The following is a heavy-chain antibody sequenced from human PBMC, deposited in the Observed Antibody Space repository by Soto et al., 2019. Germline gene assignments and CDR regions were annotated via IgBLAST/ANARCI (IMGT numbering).Heavy chain of an antibody. CDR1: GFTFSSYA. D-gene: IGHD4-17*01. V-gene: IGHV3-23*01. CDR2: ISGSGDST. CDR3: AKFYYGDYSYSYYGMDV. J-gene: IGHJ6*02. Sequence: EVQVLESGGGLVQPGGSLRLSCAASGFTFSSYAMSWVRQAPGKGLEWVSAISGSGDSTRYADSVQGRFTISRDTSKHRLYLQMNSLRAEDTAVYYCAKFYYGDYSYSYYGMDVWGQGTTVTVSS.